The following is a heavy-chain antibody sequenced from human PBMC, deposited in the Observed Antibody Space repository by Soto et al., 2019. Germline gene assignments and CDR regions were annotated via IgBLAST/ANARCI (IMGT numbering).Heavy chain of an antibody. CDR2: IIPIFGTA. CDR1: GGTFSSYA. Sequence: ASVKVSCKASGGTFSSYAISWVRQAPGQGLEWMGGIIPIFGTANYAQKFQGRVTITADESTSTAYMELSSLRSEDTAVYYCARGPLRFSYNWFDPWGQGTLVTVSS. CDR3: ARGPLRFSYNWFDP. J-gene: IGHJ5*02. V-gene: IGHV1-69*13. D-gene: IGHD3-3*01.